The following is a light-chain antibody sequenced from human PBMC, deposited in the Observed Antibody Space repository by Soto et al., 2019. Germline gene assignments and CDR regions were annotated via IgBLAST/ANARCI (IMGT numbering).Light chain of an antibody. V-gene: IGKV1-33*01. J-gene: IGKJ2*01. Sequence: DIQMTQSPSSLSASVGDRVTITCQASQDISNYLNWYQQKPGKAPKLLIYDASNLETGVPSRFSGSVSGTDFTFTISILQPEDIATYYCQQYDNLPYTFGQGTKLEIK. CDR1: QDISNY. CDR2: DAS. CDR3: QQYDNLPYT.